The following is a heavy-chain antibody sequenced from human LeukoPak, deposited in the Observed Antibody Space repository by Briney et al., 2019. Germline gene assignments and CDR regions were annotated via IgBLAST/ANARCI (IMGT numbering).Heavy chain of an antibody. CDR2: IYYSGST. V-gene: IGHV4-39*07. Sequence: PSETLSLTCTVSGGSVSSGSYYWGWIRQPPGKGLEWIGNIYYSGSTYYNPSLKSRVTISVDTSKNQFSLKLSSVTAADTAVYYCARNVNGVRGNYYYYYMDVWGKGTTVTVSS. D-gene: IGHD3-10*01. CDR3: ARNVNGVRGNYYYYYMDV. CDR1: GGSVSSGSYY. J-gene: IGHJ6*03.